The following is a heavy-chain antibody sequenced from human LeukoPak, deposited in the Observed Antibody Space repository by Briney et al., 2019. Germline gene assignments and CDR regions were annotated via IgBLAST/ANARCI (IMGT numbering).Heavy chain of an antibody. CDR1: GFTFSSYG. D-gene: IGHD5-24*01. CDR2: IRYDGSKK. J-gene: IGHJ4*02. CDR3: AKDLQGLQTSFDN. Sequence: GGSLRLSCAASGFTFSSYGMHWVRQAPGKGLEWVAFIRYDGSKKYYADSVKGRFTISRDNSKNTLYLQMNSLGAEDTAVYYCAKDLQGLQTSFDNWGQGTLVTVSS. V-gene: IGHV3-30*02.